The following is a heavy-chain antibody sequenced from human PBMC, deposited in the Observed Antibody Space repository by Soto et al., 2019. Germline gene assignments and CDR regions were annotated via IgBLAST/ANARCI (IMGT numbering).Heavy chain of an antibody. CDR3: ARGIVLVPAATTWGYYYYGMDV. J-gene: IGHJ6*02. CDR2: ICYSGST. CDR1: GGSISSGGYY. Sequence: SETLALTCTVSGGSISSGGYYWSWIRQHPGKGLEWIGYICYSGSTYYNPSLKSRVTISVDTSKNQFSLKLSSVTAADMAVYYCARGIVLVPAATTWGYYYYGMDVWGQGTTVTVSS. D-gene: IGHD2-2*01. V-gene: IGHV4-31*03.